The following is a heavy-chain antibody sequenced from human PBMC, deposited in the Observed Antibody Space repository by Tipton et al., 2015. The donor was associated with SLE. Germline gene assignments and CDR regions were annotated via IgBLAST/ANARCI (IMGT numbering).Heavy chain of an antibody. Sequence: LRLSCSVSGGPIRTYYWSWIRQPPGKGLEWIGNIFYSGTTNYNPSLKSRVTISFDTSKHQLSLKLSSVTAADAAVYYCASLTQPTYERPWYYFESWGQGSLVTVSS. V-gene: IGHV4-59*08. J-gene: IGHJ4*02. CDR2: IFYSGTT. CDR3: ASLTQPTYERPWYYFES. CDR1: GGPIRTYY. D-gene: IGHD3-16*01.